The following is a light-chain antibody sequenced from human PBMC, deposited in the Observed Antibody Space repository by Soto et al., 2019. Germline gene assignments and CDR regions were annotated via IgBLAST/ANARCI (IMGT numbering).Light chain of an antibody. CDR3: QQYNSYSLT. V-gene: IGKV3D-15*01. CDR1: QSVSNN. J-gene: IGKJ1*01. Sequence: EIVMTQSPATVSVSPGGRATLSCRASQSVSNNYLAWYQQKPGQAPRLLIYGASNRATGIPDRFSGSGSGTEFTLTISSLQPDDFATYYCQQYNSYSLTFGQGTKVDIK. CDR2: GAS.